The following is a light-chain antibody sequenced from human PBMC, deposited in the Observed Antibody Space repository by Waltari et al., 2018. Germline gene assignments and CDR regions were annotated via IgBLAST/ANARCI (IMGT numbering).Light chain of an antibody. CDR2: GNN. CDR1: SLRTYY. V-gene: IGLV3-19*01. J-gene: IGLJ2*01. CDR3: NSRDSSGNHLL. Sequence: SSELTQDPAVSVALGQTVSITCQGDSLRTYYASWYQQKPGQAPVLVISGNNKWPSGIPNRFSASSSGSTASLTITGAQAEDEADYYCNSRDSSGNHLLFGGGTKLTVL.